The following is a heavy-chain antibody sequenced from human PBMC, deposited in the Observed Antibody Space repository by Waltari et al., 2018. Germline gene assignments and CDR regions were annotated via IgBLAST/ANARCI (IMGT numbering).Heavy chain of an antibody. D-gene: IGHD3-9*01. CDR1: GGSFSGYY. CDR3: ARGAILTGYDY. Sequence: QVQLQQWGAGLLKPSETLSLTFAVYGGSFSGYYWSWIRQPPGEGLEWIGEINHSGSTNYNPALKSRVTRSVDTSKNQFSRKLISVTAADTSVYYCARGAILTGYDYWGQGTLVTVSS. J-gene: IGHJ4*02. V-gene: IGHV4-34*01. CDR2: INHSGST.